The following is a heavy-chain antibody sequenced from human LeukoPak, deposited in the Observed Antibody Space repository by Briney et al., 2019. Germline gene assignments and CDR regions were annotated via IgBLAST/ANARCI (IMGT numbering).Heavy chain of an antibody. Sequence: PGGSLRLSCAASGFTFRNYWMHWVRQAPGKGLVWVSRISRDGATTHYAGSVKGRFTISRDNAKNMVYLQMDSLSAEDTAVYYCERLLDIDYRGQGTLVTVSS. D-gene: IGHD1-1*01. CDR1: GFTFRNYW. J-gene: IGHJ4*02. CDR2: ISRDGATT. V-gene: IGHV3-74*01. CDR3: ERLLDIDY.